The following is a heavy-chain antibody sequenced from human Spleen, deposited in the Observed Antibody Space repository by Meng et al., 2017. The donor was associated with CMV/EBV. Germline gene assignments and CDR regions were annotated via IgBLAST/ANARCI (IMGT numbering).Heavy chain of an antibody. J-gene: IGHJ5*02. D-gene: IGHD3-16*02. CDR3: ARAFLGELSGWFDP. CDR1: GYTFSNYY. V-gene: IGHV1-46*01. Sequence: ASGYTFSNYYMHWVRQAPGQGLEWMGIINPSGGNTIYAQKFQGRVTMTRDTSTSTVYMELSSLRSEDTAVYYCARAFLGELSGWFDPWGQGTLVTVSS. CDR2: INPSGGNT.